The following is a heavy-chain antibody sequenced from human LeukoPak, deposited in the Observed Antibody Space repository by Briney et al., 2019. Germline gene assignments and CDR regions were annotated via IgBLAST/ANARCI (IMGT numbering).Heavy chain of an antibody. Sequence: ASVKVSCKASGYTFTGYYIHWVRQAPGQGLEWMGWINPNSGGTNYAQKFQDTVTMTRDTSISTAYMELSRLRSDDTAVYYCAIYYDFWSNPTDYWGQGTLVTVSS. V-gene: IGHV1-2*02. D-gene: IGHD3-3*01. CDR2: INPNSGGT. CDR3: AIYYDFWSNPTDY. CDR1: GYTFTGYY. J-gene: IGHJ4*02.